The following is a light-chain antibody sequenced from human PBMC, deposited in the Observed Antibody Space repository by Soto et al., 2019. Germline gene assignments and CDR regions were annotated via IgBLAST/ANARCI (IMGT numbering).Light chain of an antibody. Sequence: SVVTVSLTHEERATLXCSSSQSVSSYLAWYQQKPGQAPRLLIYDASNRATGIPARFSGSGSGTDFTLTINSLEPEDFAVYYCQQRSNCPSIPVGQGTRLEIK. V-gene: IGKV3-11*01. CDR3: QQRSNCPSIP. CDR2: DAS. CDR1: QSVSSY. J-gene: IGKJ5*01.